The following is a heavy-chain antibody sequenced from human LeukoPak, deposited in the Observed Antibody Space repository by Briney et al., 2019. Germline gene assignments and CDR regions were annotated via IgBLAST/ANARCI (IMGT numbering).Heavy chain of an antibody. V-gene: IGHV4-4*07. CDR1: GGSISSYY. CDR3: ARAFGDFWSGYYGFDY. J-gene: IGHJ4*02. D-gene: IGHD3-3*01. CDR2: IYTSGST. Sequence: SETLSLTCTVSGGSISSYYWSWIRQPAGKGLEWIGRIYTSGSTNYNPSLKSRVTMSVDTYKNQFSLKLSSVTAADTAVYYCARAFGDFWSGYYGFDYWGQGTLVTVSS.